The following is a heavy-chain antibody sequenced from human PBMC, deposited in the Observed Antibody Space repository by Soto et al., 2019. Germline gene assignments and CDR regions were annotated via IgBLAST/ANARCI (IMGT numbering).Heavy chain of an antibody. CDR3: ARGDYQLPLPY. Sequence: GGSLRLSCAASGFTFSTYTLNWVRQAPGKGLEWVSSISPTSIYIYYADSLKGRFTISRDNANNSLYLQMHSLRAEDTAVYYCARGDYQLPLPYWGQGTLVTVSS. D-gene: IGHD2-2*01. V-gene: IGHV3-21*01. CDR2: ISPTSIYI. CDR1: GFTFSTYT. J-gene: IGHJ4*02.